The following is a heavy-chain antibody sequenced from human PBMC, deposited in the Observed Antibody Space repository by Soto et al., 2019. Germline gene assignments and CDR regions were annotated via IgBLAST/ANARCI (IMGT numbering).Heavy chain of an antibody. D-gene: IGHD5-18*01. CDR2: IIPTFGTT. CDR1: GGSFTYT. Sequence: GASVKVSCKASGGSFTYTLSWVRQAPGQGLEWMGGIIPTFGTTNYAQKFQGRVTITADESTKTAYMELSTLRSEDTAVYYCARLHSHGTYGMDVWGQGTTVTVSS. J-gene: IGHJ6*02. CDR3: ARLHSHGTYGMDV. V-gene: IGHV1-69*13.